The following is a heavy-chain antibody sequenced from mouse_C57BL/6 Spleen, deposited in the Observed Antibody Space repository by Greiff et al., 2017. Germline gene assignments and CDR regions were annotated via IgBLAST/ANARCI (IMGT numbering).Heavy chain of an antibody. CDR1: GYTFTSYW. J-gene: IGHJ4*01. Sequence: QVQLQQPGAELVKPGASVKLSCKASGYTFTSYWMHWVKQRPGQGLEWIGMIHPNSGSTNYNEKFKSKATLTVDNSSSTAYMQLSSLTSEDSAVYYCARERITTVVERAMDYWGQGTSVTVSS. CDR3: ARERITTVVERAMDY. CDR2: IHPNSGST. D-gene: IGHD1-1*01. V-gene: IGHV1-64*01.